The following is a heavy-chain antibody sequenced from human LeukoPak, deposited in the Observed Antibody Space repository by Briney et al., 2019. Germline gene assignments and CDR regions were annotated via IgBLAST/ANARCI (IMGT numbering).Heavy chain of an antibody. J-gene: IGHJ4*02. CDR3: ARGGNVVVTEGYFDY. Sequence: SETLSLTYTVSGGSISSYYWSWIRQPPGKGLEWIGYIYYSGSTNYNPSLKSRVTISVDTSKNQFSLKLSSVTAADTAVYYCARGGNVVVTEGYFDYWGQGTLVTVSS. V-gene: IGHV4-59*01. CDR2: IYYSGST. D-gene: IGHD2-21*02. CDR1: GGSISSYY.